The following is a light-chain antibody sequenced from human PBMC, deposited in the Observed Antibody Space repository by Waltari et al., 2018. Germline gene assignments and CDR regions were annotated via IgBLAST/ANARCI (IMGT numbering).Light chain of an antibody. CDR2: KAS. CDR3: QQYNSYSSYT. CDR1: QSISSW. J-gene: IGKJ2*01. V-gene: IGKV1-5*03. Sequence: EIQMTQSPSTLSASVGDRVTIPCRASQSISSWLAWYQQKPGKAPKLLIYKASSLESGVPSRFSGSGSGTEFTLTISSLQPDDFATYYCQQYNSYSSYTFGQGTKLEIK.